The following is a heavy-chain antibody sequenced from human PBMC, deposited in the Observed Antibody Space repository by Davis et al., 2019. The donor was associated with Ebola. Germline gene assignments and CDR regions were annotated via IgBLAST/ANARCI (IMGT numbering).Heavy chain of an antibody. Sequence: MPSETLSLTCTVSGGSISSYYWSWIRQPPGKGLEWIGYIYYSGSTNYNPSLKSRVTISVDTSKNQFSLKLSSVTAAATAVYYCARVGIEITMIVRGGWFDPWGQGTLVTVSS. CDR3: ARVGIEITMIVRGGWFDP. CDR1: GGSISSYY. V-gene: IGHV4-59*01. D-gene: IGHD3-22*01. CDR2: IYYSGST. J-gene: IGHJ5*02.